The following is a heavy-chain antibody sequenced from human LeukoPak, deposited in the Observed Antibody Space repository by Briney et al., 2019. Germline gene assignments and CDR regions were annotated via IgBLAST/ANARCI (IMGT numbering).Heavy chain of an antibody. D-gene: IGHD1-26*01. CDR3: AKDRSFIGLDI. J-gene: IGHJ3*02. CDR2: LNWNGSRS. V-gene: IGHV3-20*04. Sequence: PGGSLRLSCAASGFIFSSYAMSWVRQAPGKGLEWVSGLNWNGSRSGYADSVKGRFTISRDNAKNFLHLQMNSLRAEDTAFYYCAKDRSFIGLDIWGQGTMVIVSS. CDR1: GFIFSSYA.